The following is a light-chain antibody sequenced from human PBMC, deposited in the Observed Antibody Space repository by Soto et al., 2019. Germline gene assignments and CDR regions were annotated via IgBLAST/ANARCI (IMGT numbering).Light chain of an antibody. CDR3: NSYTSSSTFV. Sequence: QSALTQPASVSGSPGQSITISCTGTSSDVGGYNYVSWYQQFPGKAPKLMMYEVSNRPSGISNHFSGSRSGNTASLTISGLQSEDEAEYYCNSYTSSSTFVFGTGTKLTVL. CDR2: EVS. CDR1: SSDVGGYNY. J-gene: IGLJ1*01. V-gene: IGLV2-14*01.